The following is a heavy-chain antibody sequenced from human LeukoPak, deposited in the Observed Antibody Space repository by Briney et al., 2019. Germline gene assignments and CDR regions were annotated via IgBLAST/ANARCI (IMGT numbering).Heavy chain of an antibody. J-gene: IGHJ4*02. V-gene: IGHV4-59*08. D-gene: IGHD6-13*01. CDR1: SGSISTYY. CDR3: ARSFHSSSWYFDY. CDR2: IYYSGST. Sequence: SETLSLTCTVSSGSISTYYWSWIRQPPGKGLEWIGHIYYSGSTNYNPSLNSRVTISVDTSKNQFSLKLSSVTAADTAVYYCARSFHSSSWYFDYWGQGTLVTVSS.